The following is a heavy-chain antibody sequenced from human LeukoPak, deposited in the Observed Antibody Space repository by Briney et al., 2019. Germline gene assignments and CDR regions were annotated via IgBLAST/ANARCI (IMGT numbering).Heavy chain of an antibody. CDR1: GDPISSYY. J-gene: IGHJ5*02. CDR3: ARALRQQLVTGWFDP. CDR2: IHHSGST. Sequence: SETLSLTCTVSGDPISSYYWSWIRQPPGGGLEWVGYIHHSGSTNYNPSLKSRVTISVDTSKNQFSLNLISVTAADTAVYYCARALRQQLVTGWFDPWGQGTLVTVSS. V-gene: IGHV4-59*01. D-gene: IGHD6-13*01.